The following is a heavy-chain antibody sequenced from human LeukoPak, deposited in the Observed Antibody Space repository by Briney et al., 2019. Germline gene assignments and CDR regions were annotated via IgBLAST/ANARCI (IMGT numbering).Heavy chain of an antibody. CDR2: INHSGST. CDR1: GGSFSGYY. Sequence: SETLSLTCAVYGGSFSGYYWSWIRQPPGKGLEWIGEINHSGSTNYNPSLKSRVTISVDKSKNQFSLKLSSVTAADTAVYYCARVRLAAQYYFDYWGQGTLVTVSS. V-gene: IGHV4-34*01. CDR3: ARVRLAAQYYFDY. J-gene: IGHJ4*02. D-gene: IGHD6-6*01.